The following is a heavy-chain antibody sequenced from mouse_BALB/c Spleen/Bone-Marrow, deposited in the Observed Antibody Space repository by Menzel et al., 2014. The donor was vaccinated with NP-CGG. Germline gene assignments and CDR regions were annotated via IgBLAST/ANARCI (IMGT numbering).Heavy chain of an antibody. J-gene: IGHJ4*01. V-gene: IGHV14-3*02. CDR1: GFNIKDTY. Sequence: VQLQQSGAELVKPGASVKLSCTASGFNIKDTYMHWVKQRPEQGLEWIGRIDPANGYTNYAPKFQGKATITADTSSNTAYQQLSSLTSEDTAVYYCASKKNYYAMDYWGQGTSVTVSS. CDR3: ASKKNYYAMDY. CDR2: IDPANGYT.